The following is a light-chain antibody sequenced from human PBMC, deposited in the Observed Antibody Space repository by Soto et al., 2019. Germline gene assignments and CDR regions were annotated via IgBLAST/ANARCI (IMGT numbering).Light chain of an antibody. J-gene: IGKJ2*01. V-gene: IGKV3-15*01. CDR3: QQYGDWPPET. Sequence: EIVMTQSPAALSVSPEERATLSCRASQSVSSNLAWYQQKPGQAPRLLIYGASTRATGIPARFSGSGSGTEFTLTISSLQSEDFAVYYCQQYGDWPPETFGQGTKLEI. CDR1: QSVSSN. CDR2: GAS.